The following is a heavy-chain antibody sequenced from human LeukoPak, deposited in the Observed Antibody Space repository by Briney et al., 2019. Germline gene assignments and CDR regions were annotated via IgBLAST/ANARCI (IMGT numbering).Heavy chain of an antibody. CDR2: IYHSGST. Sequence: PSQTLSLTCAVSGGSISSGGYSWSWIRQPPGKGLEWIGYIYHSGSTYYNPSLKSRVTISVDTSKNQFSLKLSSVAAADTAVYYCAREVTSDYDFWSGYWNWFDPWGQGTLVTVSS. V-gene: IGHV4-30-2*02. D-gene: IGHD3-3*01. CDR1: GGSISSGGYS. J-gene: IGHJ5*02. CDR3: AREVTSDYDFWSGYWNWFDP.